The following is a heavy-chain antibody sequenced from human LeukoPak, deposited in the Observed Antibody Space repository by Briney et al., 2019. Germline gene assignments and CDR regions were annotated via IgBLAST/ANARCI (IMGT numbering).Heavy chain of an antibody. J-gene: IGHJ3*02. Sequence: ASVKVSCKASGYTFTGYYMHWVRQAPGQGLEWMGWFNPNSGGTNYAQKFQGWVTMTRDTSISTAYMELSRLRSDDTAVYYCARESIAVAIDAFDIWGQGTMVTVSS. D-gene: IGHD6-19*01. CDR2: FNPNSGGT. CDR1: GYTFTGYY. V-gene: IGHV1-2*04. CDR3: ARESIAVAIDAFDI.